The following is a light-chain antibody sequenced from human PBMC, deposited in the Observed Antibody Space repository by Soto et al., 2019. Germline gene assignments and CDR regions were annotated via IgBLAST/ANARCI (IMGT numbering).Light chain of an antibody. V-gene: IGLV9-49*01. CDR1: SGYSNYK. Sequence: QSVLTQPPSASASLGASVTLTCTLSSGYSNYKVDWYQQRPGKGPRFVMRVGTGGIVGSKGEGIPDRFSVLGSGLNRYLTIKNIQEEDESDYHCGADHGSGSNFVLVFGGGTKVTVL. CDR3: GADHGSGSNFVLV. J-gene: IGLJ2*01. CDR2: VGTGGIVG.